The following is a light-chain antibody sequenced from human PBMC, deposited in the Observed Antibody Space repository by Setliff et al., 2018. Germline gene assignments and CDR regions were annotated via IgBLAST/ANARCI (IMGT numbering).Light chain of an antibody. CDR2: DVS. Sequence: QSVLTQPASVSGSPGQSITISCTGTSSDVGAYNYVSWYQQHTGKAPKLIIYDVSKRPSGVSNRFSGSKSGNTASLTISGLQAEDEADYCCSYAGISTFGPYVFGIGTKGTVL. V-gene: IGLV2-23*02. CDR1: SSDVGAYNY. J-gene: IGLJ1*01. CDR3: CSYAGISTFGPYV.